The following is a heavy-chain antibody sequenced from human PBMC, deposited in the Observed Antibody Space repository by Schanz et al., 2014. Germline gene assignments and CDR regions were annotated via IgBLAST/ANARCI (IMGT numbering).Heavy chain of an antibody. D-gene: IGHD3-10*01. CDR2: INLDGSGK. CDR1: GFTFSTYA. CDR3: VREESYYGAGSYRY. Sequence: EVQLVESGGGLVQPGGSLRLSCAASGFTFSTYAMHWVRQAPGKGLEWVANINLDGSGKIYLGSVRGRFAISRDDAQNSVYLQMNSLRAEDTSVYHCVREESYYGAGSYRYWGPGTLVTVSS. V-gene: IGHV3-7*01. J-gene: IGHJ4*02.